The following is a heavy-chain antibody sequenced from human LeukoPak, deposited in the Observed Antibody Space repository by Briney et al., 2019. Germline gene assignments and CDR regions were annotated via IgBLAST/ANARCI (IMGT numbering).Heavy chain of an antibody. J-gene: IGHJ4*02. CDR1: GGSISSSSYY. CDR2: IYYSGST. Sequence: SETLSLTCTVSGGSISSSSYYWGWIRQPPGKGLEWIGSIYYSGSTYYNPSLKGRVTISVDTSKNQFSLKLSSVTAADTAVYYCASKYYYDSSGYYDEEYYWGQGTLVTVSS. CDR3: ASKYYYDSSGYYDEEYY. D-gene: IGHD3-22*01. V-gene: IGHV4-39*01.